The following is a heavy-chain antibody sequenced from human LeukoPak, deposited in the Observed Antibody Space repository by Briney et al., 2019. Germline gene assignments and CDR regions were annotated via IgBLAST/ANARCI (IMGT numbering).Heavy chain of an antibody. Sequence: GASVRVSSTASGYTFTSYDINWVRQATGQGLEWMGWMNPNSGNTGYAQKFQGRVTMTRNTSISTAYMELSSLRSEDTAVYYCAGYDSSGYPLYYYYGMDVWGQGTTVTVSS. D-gene: IGHD3-22*01. V-gene: IGHV1-8*01. CDR2: MNPNSGNT. CDR3: AGYDSSGYPLYYYYGMDV. J-gene: IGHJ6*02. CDR1: GYTFTSYD.